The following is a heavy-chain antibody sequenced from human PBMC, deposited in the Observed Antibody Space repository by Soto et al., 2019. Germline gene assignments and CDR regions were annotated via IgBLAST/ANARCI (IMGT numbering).Heavy chain of an antibody. D-gene: IGHD5-12*01. V-gene: IGHV3-9*01. CDR1: GFNFDDFA. Sequence: HPGGSLRLSCAASGFNFDDFAMHWVRRAPGKGLEWVSGISWEGGSIGYADSVKGRFIISRDNAKNSLFLQMNSLTADDTALYYCAKDHDEDFGYDLDYFNSWGQGTQVTVSS. J-gene: IGHJ4*02. CDR2: ISWEGGSI. CDR3: AKDHDEDFGYDLDYFNS.